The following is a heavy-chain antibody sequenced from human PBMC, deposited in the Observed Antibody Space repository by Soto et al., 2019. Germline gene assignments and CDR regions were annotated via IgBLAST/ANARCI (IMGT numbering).Heavy chain of an antibody. CDR2: IYYSGST. Sequence: SETLSLTCTVSGVSISSGGYYWSWIRQHPGKGLEWIGYIYYSGSTYYNPSLKSRVTISIDTSKNQFSLKLSSVTAADTAVYYCARVEAYYHNSRRYFNYFDYWGQGTLVTVSS. D-gene: IGHD3-22*01. CDR3: ARVEAYYHNSRRYFNYFDY. V-gene: IGHV4-31*03. J-gene: IGHJ4*02. CDR1: GVSISSGGYY.